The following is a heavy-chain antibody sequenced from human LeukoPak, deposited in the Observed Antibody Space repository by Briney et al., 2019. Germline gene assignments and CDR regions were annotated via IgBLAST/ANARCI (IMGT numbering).Heavy chain of an antibody. CDR1: GCIFSGYW. Sequence: AEPLTLFCAASGCIFSGYWMDWGGQPPGEGLVWVSRIKEDGTYTSYADSVKGRFTISRDNARNTVFLQMNGLRAEDTAVYYCARDFDMGVTPGDDFDFWGQGTLVTVSS. D-gene: IGHD3-9*01. J-gene: IGHJ4*02. CDR2: IKEDGTYT. V-gene: IGHV3-74*01. CDR3: ARDFDMGVTPGDDFDF.